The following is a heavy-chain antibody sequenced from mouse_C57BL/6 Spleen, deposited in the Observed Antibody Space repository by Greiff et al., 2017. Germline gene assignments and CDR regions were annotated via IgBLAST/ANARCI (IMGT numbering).Heavy chain of an antibody. CDR2: INPGSGGT. J-gene: IGHJ3*01. V-gene: IGHV1-54*01. CDR3: GRSAFAY. CDR1: GYTFTNYL. Sequence: QVHVKQSGAELARPGASVKLSCKASGYTFTNYLIEWVKQRPGQGLEWIGVINPGSGGTTYNEKFKGKATLTADKSSSTAYRQLSSLTSEDSAVYFCGRSAFAYWGQGTLVTVSA.